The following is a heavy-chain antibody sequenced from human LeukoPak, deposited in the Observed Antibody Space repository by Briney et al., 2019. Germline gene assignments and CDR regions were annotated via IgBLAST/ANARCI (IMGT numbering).Heavy chain of an antibody. CDR1: GGSISSYY. V-gene: IGHV4-4*07. J-gene: IGHJ6*03. Sequence: SETLSLTCTVSGGSISSYYWSWIRQPAGKGLEWIGRIYTSGSTNYNPSLKSRVTMSVDTSKNQFSLKLSSVTAADTAVYYCARDFVVVVPAAPGGYYYYYMDVWGKGTTVTISS. CDR3: ARDFVVVVPAAPGGYYYYYMDV. D-gene: IGHD2-2*01. CDR2: IYTSGST.